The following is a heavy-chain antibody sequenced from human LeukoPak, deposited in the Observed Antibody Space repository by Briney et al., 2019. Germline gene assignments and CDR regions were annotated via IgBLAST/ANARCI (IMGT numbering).Heavy chain of an antibody. J-gene: IGHJ4*02. CDR1: GFTLSNYW. D-gene: IGHD3-9*01. CDR3: AKDLYYDLLMGTFDH. CDR2: INQGGSEK. Sequence: PGGSLRLSCAASGFTLSNYWMSWVRQAPGKGLEWVANINQGGSEKYYVDSVKGRFAISRDNAWNSLYLQMSSLGAEDTAVYYCAKDLYYDLLMGTFDHWGQGTLVTVSS. V-gene: IGHV3-7*03.